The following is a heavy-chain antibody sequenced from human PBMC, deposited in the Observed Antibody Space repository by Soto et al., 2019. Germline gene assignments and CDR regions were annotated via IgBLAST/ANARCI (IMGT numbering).Heavy chain of an antibody. CDR3: ARGDDYVVGSYRYSGYNWFDP. CDR2: MNPNSGNT. J-gene: IGHJ5*02. Sequence: ASVKVSCKASGYTFTSYDINWVRQATGQGLEWMGWMNPNSGNTGYAQKFQGRVTMTRYTSISTDYMELSSLRYEDTAVYYCARGDDYVVGSYRYSGYNWFDPWGQGTLVTVSS. D-gene: IGHD3-16*02. CDR1: GYTFTSYD. V-gene: IGHV1-8*01.